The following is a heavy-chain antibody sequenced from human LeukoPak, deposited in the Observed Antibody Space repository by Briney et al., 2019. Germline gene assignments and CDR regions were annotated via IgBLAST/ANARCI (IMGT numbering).Heavy chain of an antibody. CDR3: ARGGSSGWYWGWFDP. Sequence: ASVKVSCKASGYTFTGYYMHWVRQAPGQGLEWMGWINPNSGGTNYAQKFQGRVTMTRDTSISTAYMELSSLRSEDTAVYYCARGGSSGWYWGWFDPWGQGTLVTVSS. J-gene: IGHJ5*02. V-gene: IGHV1-2*02. D-gene: IGHD6-19*01. CDR1: GYTFTGYY. CDR2: INPNSGGT.